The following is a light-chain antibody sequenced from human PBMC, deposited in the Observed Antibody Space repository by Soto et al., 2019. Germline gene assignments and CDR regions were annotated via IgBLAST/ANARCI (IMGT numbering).Light chain of an antibody. J-gene: IGKJ2*01. V-gene: IGKV3-11*01. Sequence: EIVLTQSPSTLSLSPGERATLSCRASQSISRSLAWYQQKPGQAPGLLIYDIFTRATGIPARFSGSGSGTDFTLTISSLEPEDFAVYYCQHRSNWPIYTFGQGTKLEIK. CDR1: QSISRS. CDR3: QHRSNWPIYT. CDR2: DIF.